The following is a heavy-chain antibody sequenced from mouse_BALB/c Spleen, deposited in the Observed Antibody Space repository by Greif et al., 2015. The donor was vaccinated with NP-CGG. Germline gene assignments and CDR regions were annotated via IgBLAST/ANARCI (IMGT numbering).Heavy chain of an antibody. V-gene: IGHV5-9-4*01. Sequence: EVQGVESGGGLVKPGGSLKLSCAASGFTFSSYAMSWVRQSPEKRLEWVAEISSGGSYTYYPDTVTGRFTISRDNAKNTLYLEMSSLRSEDTAMYYCAREYGSLYWYFDVWGAGTTVTVSS. CDR1: GFTFSSYA. D-gene: IGHD1-1*01. J-gene: IGHJ1*01. CDR2: ISSGGSYT. CDR3: AREYGSLYWYFDV.